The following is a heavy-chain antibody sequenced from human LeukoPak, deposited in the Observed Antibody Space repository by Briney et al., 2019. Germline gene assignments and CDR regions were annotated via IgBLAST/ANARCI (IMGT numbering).Heavy chain of an antibody. V-gene: IGHV4-39*07. CDR2: IYYSVFT. CDR3: ARDPSYDFWSGYYFDY. Sequence: SETLSLTCTVSGVSISSSSYYWGWLRQPPGKGLEWIERIYYSVFTYSNPSLNSRVALSLDTSKNQFSLKLRSPTAADTAVYYCARDPSYDFWSGYYFDYWGQGTLVTVSS. J-gene: IGHJ4*02. CDR1: GVSISSSSYY. D-gene: IGHD3-3*01.